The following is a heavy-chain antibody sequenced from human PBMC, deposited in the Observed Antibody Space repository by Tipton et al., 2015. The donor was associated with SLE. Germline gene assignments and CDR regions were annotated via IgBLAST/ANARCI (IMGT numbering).Heavy chain of an antibody. CDR2: THHSGTT. Sequence: LRLSCTVSGVSTSSGGYFWNWIRHYPGKGLEWIGSTHHSGTTHYNPSLKSRVTLAVDTSKNQFSLKLSVVTAADTAVYYCVSSGYPLGTFESWGQGTMVAVSS. CDR1: GVSTSSGGYF. J-gene: IGHJ3*02. D-gene: IGHD3-9*01. V-gene: IGHV4-31*03. CDR3: VSSGYPLGTFES.